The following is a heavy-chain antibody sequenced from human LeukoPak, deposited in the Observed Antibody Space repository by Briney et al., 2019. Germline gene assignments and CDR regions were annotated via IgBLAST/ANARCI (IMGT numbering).Heavy chain of an antibody. D-gene: IGHD6-19*01. Sequence: GSLRLSCAASGFTFSSYAMHWVRQAPGKGLEWVAFISYDGTNEYYADSVRGRFTISRDNSKNTLYLQMNGLRAEDTAVYYCAKDRIAVAGTFDYWGQGTLVTVSS. CDR3: AKDRIAVAGTFDY. J-gene: IGHJ4*02. CDR1: GFTFSSYA. CDR2: ISYDGTNE. V-gene: IGHV3-30*04.